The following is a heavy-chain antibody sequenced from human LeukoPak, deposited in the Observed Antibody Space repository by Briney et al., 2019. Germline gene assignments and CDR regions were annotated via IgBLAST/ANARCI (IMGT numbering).Heavy chain of an antibody. CDR2: MNPNSGNT. J-gene: IGHJ6*03. CDR1: GYTFTSYD. V-gene: IGHV1-8*01. CDR3: ARGGYDFWSGSWSKPYYYYMDV. Sequence: ASVKVSCKASGYTFTSYDINWVRQATGQGLEWMGWMNPNSGNTGYAQKFQGRVTMTRNTSISTAYMELSSLRSEDTAVCYCARGGYDFWSGSWSKPYYYYMDVWGKGTTVTVSS. D-gene: IGHD3-3*01.